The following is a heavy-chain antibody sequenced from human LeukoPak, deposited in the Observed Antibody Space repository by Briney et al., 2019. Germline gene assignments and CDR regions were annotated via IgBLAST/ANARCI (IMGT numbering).Heavy chain of an antibody. Sequence: ASVKVSCKASGYTFTGYYIHWVRQAPGQGLEWMGWINPNSGGTKYAQKFQGRVTMTRDTSISTAYMELSGLRSDDTAVYYCARQWLGSQCFDPWGQGTLVTVSS. D-gene: IGHD6-19*01. V-gene: IGHV1-2*02. J-gene: IGHJ5*02. CDR2: INPNSGGT. CDR1: GYTFTGYY. CDR3: ARQWLGSQCFDP.